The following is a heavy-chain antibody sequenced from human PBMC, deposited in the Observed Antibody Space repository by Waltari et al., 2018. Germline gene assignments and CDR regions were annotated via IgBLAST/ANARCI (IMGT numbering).Heavy chain of an antibody. CDR2: IYHSGSP. Sequence: QVQLQESCPGVVKPSTTLSPTSAVSGSSNSRRYYWCWLRQPPGKRLDWIASIYHSGSPYYSPYLKSRVTISVDTSTNQFSLKLSSVTAADTAVYYCARRGRSGYNPRPLDYWGQGTLVTVSS. CDR1: GSSNSRRYY. D-gene: IGHD3-3*01. J-gene: IGHJ4*02. V-gene: IGHV4-38-2*01. CDR3: ARRGRSGYNPRPLDY.